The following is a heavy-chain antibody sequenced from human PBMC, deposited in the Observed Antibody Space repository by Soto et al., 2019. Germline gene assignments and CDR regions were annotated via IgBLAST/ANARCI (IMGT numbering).Heavy chain of an antibody. CDR2: ISSVGSNV. CDR1: GSTFSSYG. Sequence: QVQLVESGGGVVQPGRSLRLSCAASGSTFSSYGMHWVRQAPGKGLEWVASISSVGSNVYYGDSVKGRFTISRDNSKITLYLQMNSLRAEDTAVYYCAKDCTGPGSCEDYFDYWGQGTLVTVSS. J-gene: IGHJ4*02. D-gene: IGHD3-10*01. CDR3: AKDCTGPGSCEDYFDY. V-gene: IGHV3-30*18.